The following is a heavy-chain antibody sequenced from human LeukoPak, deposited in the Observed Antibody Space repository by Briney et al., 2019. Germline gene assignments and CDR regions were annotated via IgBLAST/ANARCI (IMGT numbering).Heavy chain of an antibody. Sequence: GGSLSLSCAASGFTFDSYSINWVRQAPRKGLGWVSVINWNGGSTGYAESVKCPFTKSRDNAKNSLYLQMNSLRAEVTVLYYCARDNRAPGFFGGYYYGDYCGQGTLVTASS. CDR1: GFTFDSYS. CDR3: ARDNRAPGFFGGYYYGDY. D-gene: IGHD3-22*01. J-gene: IGHJ4*02. V-gene: IGHV3-20*04. CDR2: INWNGGST.